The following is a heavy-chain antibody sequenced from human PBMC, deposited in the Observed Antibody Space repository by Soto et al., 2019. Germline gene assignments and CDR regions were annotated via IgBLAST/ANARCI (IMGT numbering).Heavy chain of an antibody. CDR2: IIPIFGTA. CDR1: GGTFSSYA. J-gene: IGHJ4*02. D-gene: IGHD1-26*01. Sequence: SVKVSCKASGGTFSSYAIGWVRQAPGQGLEWMGGIIPIFGTANYAQKFQGRVTITADESTSTAYMELSSLRSEDTAVYYCARGIASGSYSGDYWGQGTLVTVSS. V-gene: IGHV1-69*13. CDR3: ARGIASGSYSGDY.